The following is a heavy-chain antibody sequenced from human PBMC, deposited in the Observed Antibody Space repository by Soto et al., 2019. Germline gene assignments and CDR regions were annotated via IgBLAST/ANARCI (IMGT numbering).Heavy chain of an antibody. V-gene: IGHV2-5*02. CDR1: GFSLSTSGVG. J-gene: IGHJ6*02. CDR2: IYWDDDK. D-gene: IGHD3-9*01. Sequence: QITLKESGPTLVKPTQTLTLTCTFSGFSLSTSGVGVGWIRQPPGKALEWLALIYWDDDKRYSPSLKSRLTITKDTSKNQVVLTMTNMDPVDTATYYCAHSLALRYFDWSYGMDVWGQGTTVTVSS. CDR3: AHSLALRYFDWSYGMDV.